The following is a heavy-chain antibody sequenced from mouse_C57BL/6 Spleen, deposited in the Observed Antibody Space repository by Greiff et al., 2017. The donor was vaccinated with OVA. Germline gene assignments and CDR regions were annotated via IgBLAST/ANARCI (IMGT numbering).Heavy chain of an antibody. CDR2: INPNNGGT. J-gene: IGHJ4*01. CDR1: GYTFTDYY. V-gene: IGHV1-26*01. Sequence: EVQLQQSGPELVKPGASVKISCKASGYTFTDYYMNWVKQSHGKSLEWIGDINPNNGGTSYNQKFKGKATLTVDKSSSTAYMELRSLTSEDSAVYYGARWGYYYAMDYWGQGTSVTVSS. CDR3: ARWGYYYAMDY.